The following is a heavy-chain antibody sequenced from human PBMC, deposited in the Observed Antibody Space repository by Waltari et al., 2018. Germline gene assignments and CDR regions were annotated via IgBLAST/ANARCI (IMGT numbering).Heavy chain of an antibody. D-gene: IGHD5-12*01. CDR1: GGSISSHY. CDR2: IYYSGST. CDR3: ARGNGYNPDY. Sequence: QVQLQESGPGLVKPSETLSLTCTVSGGSISSHYWSWIRQPPGKGLEWIGYIYYSGSTNYNPSLKSRVTISVDTSKNQFSLKLSSVTAADTAVYYCARGNGYNPDYWGQGTLVIVSS. J-gene: IGHJ4*02. V-gene: IGHV4-59*11.